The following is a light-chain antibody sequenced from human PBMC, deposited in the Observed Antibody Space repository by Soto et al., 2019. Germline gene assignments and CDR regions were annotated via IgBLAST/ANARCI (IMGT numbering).Light chain of an antibody. CDR1: QSVRSN. CDR2: GAS. J-gene: IGKJ1*01. Sequence: RISQSVRSNLAWYQQTPGQAPRLLIYGASTRATGIPARFSGIGSGTEFTLTMRTLQSGCFAVSNCQRYHKAAGRLGQGTKVDIK. V-gene: IGKV3-15*01. CDR3: QRYHKAAGR.